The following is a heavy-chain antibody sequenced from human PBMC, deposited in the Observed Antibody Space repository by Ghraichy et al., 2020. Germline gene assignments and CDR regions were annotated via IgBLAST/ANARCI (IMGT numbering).Heavy chain of an antibody. V-gene: IGHV4-34*01. J-gene: IGHJ4*02. D-gene: IGHD2-15*01. CDR1: GGSFSGYY. Sequence: SETLSLTCAVYGGSFSGYYWNWIRQPPGKGLEWIGEINHSGSTNYNPSLKSRVTISVDTSKNQFSLKLSSVTAADTAVYYCARKRSRYCSGGSCRRGTFDYWGQGTLVTVSS. CDR2: INHSGST. CDR3: ARKRSRYCSGGSCRRGTFDY.